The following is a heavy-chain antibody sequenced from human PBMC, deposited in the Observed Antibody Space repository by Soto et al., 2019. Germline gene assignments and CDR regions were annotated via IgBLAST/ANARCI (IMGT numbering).Heavy chain of an antibody. CDR2: INPSGGST. D-gene: IGHD3-9*01. CDR3: ARDRLDFDWLLNVGKRGWFDP. CDR1: GYTFTSYY. Sequence: ASVKVSCKASGYTFTSYYMHWVRQAPGQGLEWMGIINPSGGSTSYAQKFRGRVTMTRDTSTSTVYMELSSLRSEDTAVYYCARDRLDFDWLLNVGKRGWFDPWGQGTLVTVSS. J-gene: IGHJ5*02. V-gene: IGHV1-46*01.